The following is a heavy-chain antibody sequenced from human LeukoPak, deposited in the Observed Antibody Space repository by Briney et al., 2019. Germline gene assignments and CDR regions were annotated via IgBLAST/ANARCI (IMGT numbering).Heavy chain of an antibody. Sequence: PGRSLRLSCAASGFTFDDYAMHWVRQAPGKGLEWVPGISWNSGSIGYADSVKGRFTISRDNAKNSLYLQMNSLRAEDTALYYCAKDRRIAAAGTEAFDIGRQGTMVTVSS. D-gene: IGHD6-13*01. CDR3: AKDRRIAAAGTEAFDI. V-gene: IGHV3-9*01. CDR2: ISWNSGSI. J-gene: IGHJ3*02. CDR1: GFTFDDYA.